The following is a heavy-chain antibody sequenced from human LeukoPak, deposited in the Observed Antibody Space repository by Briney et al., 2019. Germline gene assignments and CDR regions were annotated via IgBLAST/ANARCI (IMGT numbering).Heavy chain of an antibody. D-gene: IGHD4-17*01. CDR2: IKEDGSEK. CDR1: GFMFSSYW. Sequence: TGGSLRLSCAASGFMFSSYWMSWVRQAPGKGLEWVADIKEDGSEKSYVDSVKGRFTISRDNAKNSLYLQMNSLRTDDTAVYYCASDLRYPANWGQGTLVTVSS. CDR3: ASDLRYPAN. V-gene: IGHV3-7*01. J-gene: IGHJ4*02.